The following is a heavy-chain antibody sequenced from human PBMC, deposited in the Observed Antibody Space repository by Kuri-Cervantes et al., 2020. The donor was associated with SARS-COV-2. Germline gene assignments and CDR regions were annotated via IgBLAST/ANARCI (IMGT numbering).Heavy chain of an antibody. J-gene: IGHJ3*02. CDR3: ARDGHWSIAYAFDI. D-gene: IGHD6-6*01. Sequence: GSLRLSCTVSGGSISSSSYYWGWIRQPPGKGLEWIGYIYYSGSTNYNPSLKSRVTISVDTSKNQFSLKLSSVTAADTAVYYCARDGHWSIAYAFDIWGQGTMVTVSS. V-gene: IGHV4-61*05. CDR2: IYYSGST. CDR1: GGSISSSSYY.